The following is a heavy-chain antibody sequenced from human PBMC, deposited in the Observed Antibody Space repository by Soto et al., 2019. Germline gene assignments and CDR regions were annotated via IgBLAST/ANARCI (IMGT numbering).Heavy chain of an antibody. CDR3: AKGQLALYGMDV. V-gene: IGHV1-69*06. J-gene: IGHJ6*02. Sequence: SVGVSCKXSGGTFSSYAISWVRQAPGQGLEWMGRIIPIFGTANYAQKFQGRVTITADKSTSTAYMELSSLRSEDTPVYYCAKGQLALYGMDVWGQGTTVTVSS. CDR1: GGTFSSYA. CDR2: IIPIFGTA. D-gene: IGHD6-6*01.